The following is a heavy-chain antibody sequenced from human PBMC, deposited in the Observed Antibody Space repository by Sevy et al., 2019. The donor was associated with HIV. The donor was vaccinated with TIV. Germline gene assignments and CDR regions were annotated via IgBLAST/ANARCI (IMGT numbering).Heavy chain of an antibody. Sequence: SETLSRTCTVSTGSITSYWWTWIRQPPGKGLEWIANIHHNGNTNYNPSLKSRVTISVDTSNSQFYLRLSSLTAADTAMYYCARETGWGRGYSWGQGTRFTVSS. CDR3: ARETGWGRGYS. CDR1: TGSITSYW. CDR2: IHHNGNT. D-gene: IGHD3-16*01. V-gene: IGHV4-59*08. J-gene: IGHJ4*02.